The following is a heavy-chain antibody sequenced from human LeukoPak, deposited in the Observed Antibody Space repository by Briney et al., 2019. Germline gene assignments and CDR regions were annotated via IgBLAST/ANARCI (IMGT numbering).Heavy chain of an antibody. CDR3: ARQRSTFGFDY. CDR2: IYYSGST. CDR1: GGSISSSSYY. J-gene: IGHJ4*02. D-gene: IGHD2/OR15-2a*01. Sequence: SETLSLACTVSGGSISSSSYYWGWIRQPPGKGLEWIGGIYYSGSTYYNPSLKSRVTISVDTSKNQFSLKLSSVTAADTAVYYRARQRSTFGFDYWGQGTLVTVSS. V-gene: IGHV4-39*01.